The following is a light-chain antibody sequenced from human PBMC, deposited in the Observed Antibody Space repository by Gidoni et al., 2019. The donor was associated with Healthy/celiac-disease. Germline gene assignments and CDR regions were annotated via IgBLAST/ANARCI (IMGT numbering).Light chain of an antibody. J-gene: IGKJ3*01. CDR1: QAISTC. Sequence: SKMTQSPSSLSASVGDRVTITCQASQAISTCLHWYQQKPGKAPKLLIYDASNLETGVPSRFSGSGSGTDFTFTISSLQPEDFATYYCQQYDNLSPTFXPXTKVEIK. V-gene: IGKV1-33*01. CDR3: QQYDNLSPT. CDR2: DAS.